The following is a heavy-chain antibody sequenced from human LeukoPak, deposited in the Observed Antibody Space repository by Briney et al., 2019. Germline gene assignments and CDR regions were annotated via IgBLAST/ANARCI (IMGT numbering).Heavy chain of an antibody. CDR1: GGSFSGYY. V-gene: IGHV4-34*01. CDR2: INHSGST. Sequence: PSETLSLTCAVYGGSFSGYYWSWIRQPPGKGLEWIGEINHSGSTNYNPSLKSRVTISVDTSKNQFSLKLSSVTAADTAVYYCARASILRYFDWLRSPSSYFDYWGQGTLVTVSS. D-gene: IGHD3-9*01. CDR3: ARASILRYFDWLRSPSSYFDY. J-gene: IGHJ4*02.